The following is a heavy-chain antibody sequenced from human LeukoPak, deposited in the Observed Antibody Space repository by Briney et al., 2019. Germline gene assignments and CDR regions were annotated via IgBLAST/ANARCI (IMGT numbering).Heavy chain of an antibody. V-gene: IGHV3-48*04. CDR2: ISSSSSTI. Sequence: GGSLRLSCAASGFTFSSYSMNWVRQAPGKGLEWVSYISSSSSTIYYADSVKGRFTISRDNAKNSLYLQMNSLRAEDTAVYYCARDLQQLVRYYGMDVWGQGTTVTVSS. J-gene: IGHJ6*02. D-gene: IGHD6-13*01. CDR1: GFTFSSYS. CDR3: ARDLQQLVRYYGMDV.